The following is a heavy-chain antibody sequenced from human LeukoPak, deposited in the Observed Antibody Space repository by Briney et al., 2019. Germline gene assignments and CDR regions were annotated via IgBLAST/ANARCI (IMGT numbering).Heavy chain of an antibody. V-gene: IGHV4-39*07. CDR1: GGSISSGTYY. D-gene: IGHD6-13*01. J-gene: IGHJ4*02. CDR2: IYYSGSI. Sequence: SETLSLTCTVSGGSISSGTYYWGWIRQPPGKGLEWIGSIYYSGSIYYNPSLKSRLTISVDTSKNQFSLKVRSVTAADTAVYYCARTTLAAAGEIDYWGQGTLVTVSS. CDR3: ARTTLAAAGEIDY.